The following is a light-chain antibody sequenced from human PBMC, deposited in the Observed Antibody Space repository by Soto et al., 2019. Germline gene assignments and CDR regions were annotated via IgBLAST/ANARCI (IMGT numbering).Light chain of an antibody. Sequence: ETVMTQSPSTLSVSPVEMATLSCRASQSISSNLAWFQQKPGQAPRLLIYDASTMATGFPARFSGSGSGTEFTLTISSLQSEDFAVYYCQQYNNWPLTFGGGTKV. CDR3: QQYNNWPLT. CDR2: DAS. J-gene: IGKJ4*01. V-gene: IGKV3-15*01. CDR1: QSISSN.